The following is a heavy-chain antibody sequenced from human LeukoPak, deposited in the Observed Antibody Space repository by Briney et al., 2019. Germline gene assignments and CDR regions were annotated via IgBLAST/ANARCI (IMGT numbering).Heavy chain of an antibody. CDR2: ISAYNGNT. D-gene: IGHD6-13*01. CDR1: GYTFTIYG. Sequence: ASVTVSCTASGYTFTIYGISWVRQAPGQGLEWMGWISAYNGNTNYAQKLQGRVTMTTDTSTSTAYMELRSLRSDDTAVYYCARQKSSSWYLHWGQGTLVTVSS. J-gene: IGHJ1*01. V-gene: IGHV1-18*01. CDR3: ARQKSSSWYLH.